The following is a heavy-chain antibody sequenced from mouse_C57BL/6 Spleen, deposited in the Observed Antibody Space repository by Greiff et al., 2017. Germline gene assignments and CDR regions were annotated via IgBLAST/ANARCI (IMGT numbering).Heavy chain of an antibody. Sequence: EVQLQQSGPELVKPGASVKISCKASGYTFTDYYMNWVQQSHGKSLEWMGDINPNNGGTSYNQQFKGKATLTVDKSSSTAYMELRSLTSEASAVYCCADGDDWFAYWGQGTLVTVSA. V-gene: IGHV1-26*01. D-gene: IGHD2-13*01. J-gene: IGHJ3*01. CDR3: ADGDDWFAY. CDR2: INPNNGGT. CDR1: GYTFTDYY.